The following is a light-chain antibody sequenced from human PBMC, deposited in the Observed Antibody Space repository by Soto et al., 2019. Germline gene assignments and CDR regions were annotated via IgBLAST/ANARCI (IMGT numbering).Light chain of an antibody. J-gene: IGKJ2*01. CDR2: DAS. CDR3: QQYNNLPYT. CDR1: QAISKY. Sequence: DIQMTQSPSSLSASLGDRVTITCQASQAISKYLHWYHQRPGKAPILVIYDASNLEAGAPSRFSGGGSGTSFTLTISSLQPEDIGTYFCQQYNNLPYTFGQGTNLDIK. V-gene: IGKV1-33*01.